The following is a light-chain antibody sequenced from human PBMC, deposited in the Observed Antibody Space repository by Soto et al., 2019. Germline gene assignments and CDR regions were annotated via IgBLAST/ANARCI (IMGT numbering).Light chain of an antibody. V-gene: IGKV1-5*03. CDR2: NAS. J-gene: IGKJ1*01. CDR1: QTISSW. CDR3: QHYNSYSEA. Sequence: DIQMTQSPSTLSGSVGDRVTITCRASQTISSWLAWYQQKPGKAPKLLIYNASTLKSGVPSRLSGSGSGTEFTLTISSLQPDDFATYYCQHYNSYSEAFGQGTKVELK.